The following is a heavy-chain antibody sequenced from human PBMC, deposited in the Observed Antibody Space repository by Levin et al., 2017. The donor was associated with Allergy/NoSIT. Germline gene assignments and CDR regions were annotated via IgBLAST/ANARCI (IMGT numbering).Heavy chain of an antibody. CDR3: ARAVTGTSYYMDG. J-gene: IGHJ6*03. CDR2: ISSSSSYT. V-gene: IGHV3-11*05. Sequence: GGSLRLSCAASGFTFSDYYMSWIRQAPGKGLEWVSYISSSSSYTNYADSVKGRFTISRDNAKNSLYLQMNSLRAEDTAVYYCARAVTGTSYYMDGWGKGTTVTVSS. D-gene: IGHD1-20*01. CDR1: GFTFSDYY.